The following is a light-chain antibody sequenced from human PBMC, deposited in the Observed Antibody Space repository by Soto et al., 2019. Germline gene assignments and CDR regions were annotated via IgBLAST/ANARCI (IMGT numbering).Light chain of an antibody. CDR1: QSVGSY. J-gene: IGKJ1*01. CDR3: QQYNNWPT. CDR2: DVS. Sequence: LTQSPANLSLSPWEIATLSCRASQSVGSYFALYQQKPGQAPTLLLYDVSNSATGIPDSFSRSGSGTDFTLTISSLQSEDFAGEYCQQYNNWPTFGQGTKVDI. V-gene: IGKV3D-15*01.